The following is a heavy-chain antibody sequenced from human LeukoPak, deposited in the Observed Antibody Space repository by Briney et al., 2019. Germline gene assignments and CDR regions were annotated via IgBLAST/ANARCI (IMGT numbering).Heavy chain of an antibody. D-gene: IGHD1-1*01. J-gene: IGHJ4*02. Sequence: GESLKISCKDSGYRFTSYWIAWVRQMPGKGLEWMGIIFRGDSDTRYSPSFQGQVTISADKSISTAFLQWSSLQASDTAMYYCARATTGPRTIDYWGQGTLVTVSS. CDR3: ARATTGPRTIDY. V-gene: IGHV5-51*01. CDR1: GYRFTSYW. CDR2: IFRGDSDT.